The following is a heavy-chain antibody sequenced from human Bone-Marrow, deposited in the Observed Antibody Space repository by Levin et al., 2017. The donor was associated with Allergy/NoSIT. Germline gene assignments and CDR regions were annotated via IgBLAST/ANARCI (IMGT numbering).Heavy chain of an antibody. CDR3: ARAGSRIAARLSYYYYMDV. Sequence: ASVKVSCKASGYTFTGYYMHWVRQAPGQGLEWMGRINPNSGGTNYAQKFQGRVTMTRDTSISTAYMELSRLRSDDTAVYYCARAGSRIAARLSYYYYMDVWGKGTTVTVSS. J-gene: IGHJ6*03. V-gene: IGHV1-2*06. CDR2: INPNSGGT. D-gene: IGHD6-6*01. CDR1: GYTFTGYY.